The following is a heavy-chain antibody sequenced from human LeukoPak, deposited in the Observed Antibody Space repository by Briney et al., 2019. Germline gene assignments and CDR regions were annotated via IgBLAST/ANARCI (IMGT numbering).Heavy chain of an antibody. CDR2: MNPDSANT. CDR1: GYTFTSYD. CDR3: ARGLRGYSYGYLTSFDY. Sequence: ASVKVSCKASGYTFTSYDINWGRQATGQGLEWMGWMNPDSANTGYAQKFQGRVTMTGNTSINTAYMELSSLRSEDTAVYYCARGLRGYSYGYLTSFDYWGQGTLVTVSS. V-gene: IGHV1-8*01. J-gene: IGHJ4*01. D-gene: IGHD5-18*01.